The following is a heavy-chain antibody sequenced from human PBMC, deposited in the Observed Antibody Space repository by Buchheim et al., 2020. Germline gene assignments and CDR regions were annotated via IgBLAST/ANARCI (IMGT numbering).Heavy chain of an antibody. D-gene: IGHD2-8*01. V-gene: IGHV3-48*04. J-gene: IGHJ5*02. CDR3: ARDGNYCTNGVCYAFYNWFDP. Sequence: EVQLVESGGGLVQPGGSLRLSCAASGFTFSSYSMNWVRQAPGKGLEWVSYISSSSSTIYYADSVKGRFTISRDNAKNSLYLKMNSLRAEDTAVYYCARDGNYCTNGVCYAFYNWFDPWGQGTL. CDR2: ISSSSSTI. CDR1: GFTFSSYS.